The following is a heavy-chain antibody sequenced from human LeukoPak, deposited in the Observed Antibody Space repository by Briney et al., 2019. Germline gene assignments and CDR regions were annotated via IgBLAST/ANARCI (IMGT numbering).Heavy chain of an antibody. Sequence: PGGSLRLSCAASGFTFSNAWMRWVRQAPGKGLESIGHIKSKTDGGTTDYAAPVKGRFTISRDDSKSTVYLQMNSLKTEDTAVYYCTTARYSYGLDAFDIWGQGTMVTVSS. CDR1: GFTFSNAW. D-gene: IGHD5-18*01. CDR2: IKSKTDGGTT. CDR3: TTARYSYGLDAFDI. J-gene: IGHJ3*02. V-gene: IGHV3-15*01.